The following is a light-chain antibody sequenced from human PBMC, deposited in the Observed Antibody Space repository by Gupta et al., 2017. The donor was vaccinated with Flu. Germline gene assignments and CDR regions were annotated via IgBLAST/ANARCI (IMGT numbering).Light chain of an antibody. Sequence: RSSLSAFVGDRVIITCRASQSISSYLNWYQQKPGKAPKLLIYAASSLQSGVPSRFSGSGSGTDFTLTISSLQPEDFATYYCQQSYSTLFTFGPGTKVDIK. J-gene: IGKJ3*01. CDR3: QQSYSTLFT. CDR2: AAS. V-gene: IGKV1-39*01. CDR1: QSISSY.